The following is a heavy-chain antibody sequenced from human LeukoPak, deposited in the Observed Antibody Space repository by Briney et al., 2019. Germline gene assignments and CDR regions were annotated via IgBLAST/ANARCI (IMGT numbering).Heavy chain of an antibody. Sequence: ASVKVSCKASGYTFTGYYMHWVRQAPGQGLEWMGWINPNSGGTNYAQKFQGRVTMTRDTSISTAYMELSRLGSDDTAVYYCARVWGSGYPDDYWGQGTLVTVSS. CDR3: ARVWGSGYPDDY. V-gene: IGHV1-2*02. CDR1: GYTFTGYY. J-gene: IGHJ4*02. D-gene: IGHD3-3*01. CDR2: INPNSGGT.